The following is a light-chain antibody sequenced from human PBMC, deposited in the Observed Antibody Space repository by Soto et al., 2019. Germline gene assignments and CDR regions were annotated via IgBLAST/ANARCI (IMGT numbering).Light chain of an antibody. V-gene: IGKV1-9*01. CDR2: AAS. J-gene: IGKJ5*01. Sequence: DIQMTQSPSTLSASVGDRVTITYRASQGIISYLAWYQQKPGKAPKLLIYAASSLQSGVPSRFSGSGSGTEFALTISSLQPDDFATYFCQQYNSYPITFGQGTRLEIK. CDR1: QGIISY. CDR3: QQYNSYPIT.